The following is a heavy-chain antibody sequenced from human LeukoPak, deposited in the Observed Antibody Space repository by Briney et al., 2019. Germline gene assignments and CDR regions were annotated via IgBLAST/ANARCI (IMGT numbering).Heavy chain of an antibody. CDR2: ISGSGGST. D-gene: IGHD4-23*01. V-gene: IGHV3-23*01. CDR3: AKDQPTVVTPVDRHFDY. Sequence: GGSLRLPCAASGFTFSSYAMSWVRQAPGKGLEWVSAISGSGGSTYYADSVKGRFTISRDNSKNMLYLQMNSLRAEDTAVYYCAKDQPTVVTPVDRHFDYWGQGTLVTVSS. CDR1: GFTFSSYA. J-gene: IGHJ4*02.